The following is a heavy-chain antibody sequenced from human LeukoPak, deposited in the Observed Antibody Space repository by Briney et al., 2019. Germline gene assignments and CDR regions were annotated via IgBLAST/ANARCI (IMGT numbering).Heavy chain of an antibody. V-gene: IGHV6-1*01. J-gene: IGHJ4*02. Sequence: SQTLSLTCAISGASVSSINGAWNWVRQSPSRGLEWLGRTYYRSKWYSDYAVPIQGRISINPDTSKNQFTLHLFSVTPDDTAVYYCARDVATTGWYTFDYWGQGTRVTVSS. CDR1: GASVSSINGA. CDR3: ARDVATTGWYTFDY. D-gene: IGHD6-19*01. CDR2: TYYRSKWYS.